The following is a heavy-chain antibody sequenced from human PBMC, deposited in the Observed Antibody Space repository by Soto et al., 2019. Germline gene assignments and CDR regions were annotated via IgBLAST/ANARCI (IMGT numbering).Heavy chain of an antibody. Sequence: SETLSLTCTVSGDSISSNGYYWSWIRQHPEKGLEWIGYINYSGNTYYSSSLKSRVTISGDTSKNQFSLNLSSVTAADTAVYYCASGTGGLDGYWGQGSLDTGSS. D-gene: IGHD2-15*01. J-gene: IGHJ4*02. CDR2: INYSGNT. CDR1: GDSISSNGYY. CDR3: ASGTGGLDGY. V-gene: IGHV4-31*03.